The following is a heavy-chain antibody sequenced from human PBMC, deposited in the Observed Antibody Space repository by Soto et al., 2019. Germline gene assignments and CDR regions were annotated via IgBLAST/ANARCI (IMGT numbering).Heavy chain of an antibody. V-gene: IGHV3-7*03. Sequence: LRLSCAASGFTFRSYWMNWVRQAPGRGLEWVANINGDGSEKTYVDSVRGRFTISRDNSKNTLYLQMSSLRAEDSAVYYCARGSKDSYPGSRIFDFWGRGTLVTVSS. CDR3: ARGSKDSYPGSRIFDF. CDR1: GFTFRSYW. D-gene: IGHD3-10*01. CDR2: INGDGSEK. J-gene: IGHJ4*02.